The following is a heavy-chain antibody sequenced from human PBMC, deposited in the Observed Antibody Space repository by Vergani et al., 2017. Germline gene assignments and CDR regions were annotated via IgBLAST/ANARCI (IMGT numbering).Heavy chain of an antibody. V-gene: IGHV3-23*03. CDR2: IYSGGSST. Sequence: EVQLLESGGGLVQPGGSLRLSCAASGFTFSSYAMSWVRQAPGKGLEWVSVIYSGGSSTYYADSVKGRFTISRDNSKNTLYLQMNSLRAEDTAVYYCAKDHVGYCSGGSCYDYFDYWGQGILVTVSS. D-gene: IGHD2-15*01. J-gene: IGHJ4*02. CDR3: AKDHVGYCSGGSCYDYFDY. CDR1: GFTFSSYA.